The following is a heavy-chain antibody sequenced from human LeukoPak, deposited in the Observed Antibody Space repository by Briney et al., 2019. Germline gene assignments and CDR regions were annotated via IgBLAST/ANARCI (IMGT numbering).Heavy chain of an antibody. CDR3: ARGDYDFWSGYPSNYFDY. J-gene: IGHJ4*02. D-gene: IGHD3-3*01. CDR2: IYTSGST. V-gene: IGHV4-4*07. Sequence: SETLSLTCTVSGGSISSYYWSWIRQPAGKGLEWIGRIYTSGSTNYNPSLKSRVTMSVDTSKNQFSLKLSSVTAADTAVYYCARGDYDFWSGYPSNYFDYWGQGTLVTVSS. CDR1: GGSISSYY.